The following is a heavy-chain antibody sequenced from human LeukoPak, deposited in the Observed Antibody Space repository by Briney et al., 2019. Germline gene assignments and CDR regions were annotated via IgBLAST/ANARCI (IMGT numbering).Heavy chain of an antibody. V-gene: IGHV4-59*12. CDR1: GDSIRSYY. D-gene: IGHD3-22*01. J-gene: IGHJ4*02. CDR2: IYHSGST. Sequence: SETLSLTCTVSGDSIRSYYWSWIRQPPGKGLEWIGYIYHSGSTYYNPSLKSRVTISVDRSKNQFSLRLSSVTAADTAVYYCARGGYYDSSGYYPFDYWGQGTLVTVSS. CDR3: ARGGYYDSSGYYPFDY.